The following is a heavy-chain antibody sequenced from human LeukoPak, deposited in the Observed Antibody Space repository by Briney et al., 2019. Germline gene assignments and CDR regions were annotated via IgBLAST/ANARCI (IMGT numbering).Heavy chain of an antibody. CDR2: IYYSGST. CDR3: ARGIRTPIVDY. V-gene: IGHV4-59*08. D-gene: IGHD1-14*01. CDR1: GGSISSYY. Sequence: STTLSLTCTVSGGSISSYYWSWIRQPPGKGLEWIGYIYYSGSTNYNPSLKSRVTISVDTSKNQFSLRLTSVTAADTAVYFCARGIRTPIVDYWGQGTLVTVSS. J-gene: IGHJ4*02.